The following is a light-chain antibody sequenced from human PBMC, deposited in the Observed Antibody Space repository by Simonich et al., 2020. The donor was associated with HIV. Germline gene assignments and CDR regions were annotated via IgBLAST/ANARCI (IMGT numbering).Light chain of an antibody. CDR1: QSISTW. V-gene: IGKV1-5*03. Sequence: DIQMNQSPSTLSASVGDRVTITCRASQSISTWLAWYQQKPGKAPKLLVYKASSLESGVPSRFSGSGSGTEFTLTISSLQPDDFATYYCQQYNSYSQTFGQGTKLEIK. CDR3: QQYNSYSQT. J-gene: IGKJ2*01. CDR2: KAS.